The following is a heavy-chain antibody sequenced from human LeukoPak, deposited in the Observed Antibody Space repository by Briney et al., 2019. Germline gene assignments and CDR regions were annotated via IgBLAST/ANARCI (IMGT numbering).Heavy chain of an antibody. V-gene: IGHV1-69*05. CDR2: IIPIFGTA. D-gene: IGHD3-3*01. CDR1: GGTFSSYA. J-gene: IGHJ4*02. CDR3: ASGTYDFWSGYYFDY. Sequence: ASVKVSCKASGGTFSSYAISWVRQAPGQGLEWMGGIIPIFGTANYAHKFQGRVTITTDESTSTAYMELSSLRSEDTAVYYCASGTYDFWSGYYFDYWGQGTLVTVSS.